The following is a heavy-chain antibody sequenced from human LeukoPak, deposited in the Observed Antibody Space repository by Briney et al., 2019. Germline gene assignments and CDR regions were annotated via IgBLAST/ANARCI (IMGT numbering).Heavy chain of an antibody. CDR2: IYYSGST. J-gene: IGHJ4*02. V-gene: IGHV4-39*01. CDR1: GGSISSSSYY. Sequence: SETLSLTCTVSGGSISSSSYYWGWIRQPPGKGLEWIGSIYYSGSTYYTPSLKSRVTISVDTSKNQFSLKLSSVTAADTAVYYCASSLVRADMVTGIDYWGQGTLVTVSS. CDR3: ASSLVRADMVTGIDY. D-gene: IGHD5-18*01.